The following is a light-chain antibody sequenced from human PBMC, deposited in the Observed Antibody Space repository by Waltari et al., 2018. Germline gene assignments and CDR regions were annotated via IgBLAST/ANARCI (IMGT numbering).Light chain of an antibody. CDR1: SGINVGTYR. CDR3: MIWHGSAAV. V-gene: IGLV5-45*03. J-gene: IGLJ7*01. CDR2: YKSASDK. Sequence: QAVLTQPSSLSATPGASASLTCTLRSGINVGTYRIYWYQQKPGSPPQYLLRYKSASDKQQGSGGPSRFSGSTDVSANAGILLISGLQSEDEADYYCMIWHGSAAVFGGGTQLTVL.